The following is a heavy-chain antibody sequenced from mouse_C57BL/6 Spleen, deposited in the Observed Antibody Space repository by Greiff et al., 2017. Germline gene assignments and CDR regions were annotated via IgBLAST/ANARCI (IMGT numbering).Heavy chain of an antibody. CDR2: INYDGSST. V-gene: IGHV5-16*01. Sequence: EVMLVESEGGLVQPGSSMKLSCTASGFTFSDYYMAWVRQVPEKGLEWVANINYDGSSTYYLDSLKSRFIISRDNAKNILYLQMSSLKSEDTATYYCARDGDDGYEGYFDYWGQGTTLTVSS. CDR3: ARDGDDGYEGYFDY. J-gene: IGHJ2*01. CDR1: GFTFSDYY. D-gene: IGHD2-3*01.